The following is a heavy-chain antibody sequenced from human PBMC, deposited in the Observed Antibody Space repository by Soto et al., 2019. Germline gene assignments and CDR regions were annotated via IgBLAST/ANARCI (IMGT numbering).Heavy chain of an antibody. D-gene: IGHD6-13*01. J-gene: IGHJ3*02. V-gene: IGHV4-34*01. Sequence: QVQLQQWGAGLLKPSETLSLTSAVYGGSFSGYYWSWIRQPPRKGLEWIGEINHSGSTNYNPSLKSRVTISVDTSKNQFSLKLTSVTAADTAVYYCARVGYSSSWYRRGAFDIWGQGTMVTVSS. CDR1: GGSFSGYY. CDR3: ARVGYSSSWYRRGAFDI. CDR2: INHSGST.